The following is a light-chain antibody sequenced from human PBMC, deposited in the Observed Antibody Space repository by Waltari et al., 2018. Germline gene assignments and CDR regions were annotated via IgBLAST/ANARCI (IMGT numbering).Light chain of an antibody. Sequence: EIVLTQSPGPLSLSPGERATLSCRASQSVSSSYLAGYQQKPGQAPRVLIYGTSSRATGIPDRFSGSGSGTDFTLTINRLEPEDFAVYYCQQYGSSSWTFGQGTKVEIK. V-gene: IGKV3-20*01. CDR2: GTS. CDR1: QSVSSSY. CDR3: QQYGSSSWT. J-gene: IGKJ1*01.